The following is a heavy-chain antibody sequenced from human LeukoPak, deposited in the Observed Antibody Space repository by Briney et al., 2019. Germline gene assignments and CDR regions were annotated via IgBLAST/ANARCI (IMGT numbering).Heavy chain of an antibody. CDR1: GYTFTSYG. D-gene: IGHD6-19*01. J-gene: IGHJ5*02. V-gene: IGHV1-18*01. CDR2: ISAYNGNT. CDR3: ARVAIAVGYNWFDP. Sequence: AAVKVSCKASGYTFTSYGISWVRQAPGQGLEGMGWISAYNGNTHSAQKLQGRVTMTTDTSTSTAYMELRSLRSDDTAVYYCARVAIAVGYNWFDPWGQGTLVTVSS.